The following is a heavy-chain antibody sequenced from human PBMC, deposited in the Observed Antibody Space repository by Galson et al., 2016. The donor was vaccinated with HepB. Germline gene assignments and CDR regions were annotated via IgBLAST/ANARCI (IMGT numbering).Heavy chain of an antibody. V-gene: IGHV3-30*18. CDR3: AKNDILAGYSAFDY. D-gene: IGHD3-9*01. CDR2: VSYDGRNK. J-gene: IGHJ4*02. Sequence: SLRLSCAASGFAFSNYAMHWVRRAPGKGLEWVAVVSYDGRNKYYADSVKGRFTISRDNSKNTVYLQMNRLRVEDTAVYYCAKNDILAGYSAFDYWGQGTLVTVSS. CDR1: GFAFSNYA.